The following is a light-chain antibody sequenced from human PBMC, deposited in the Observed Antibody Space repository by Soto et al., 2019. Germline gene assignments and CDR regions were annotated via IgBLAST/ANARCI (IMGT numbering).Light chain of an antibody. J-gene: IGLJ3*02. V-gene: IGLV2-8*01. Sequence: QSVLTQPPSASGSPGQSVTISCTGTSSDVGGYNYVSWYQQHPGKAPKLMIYEVSKRPLGVPDRFSGSKSGNTASLTVSGLQAEDEADYYCSSYAGSNNLLVFGGGTKVTVL. CDR2: EVS. CDR1: SSDVGGYNY. CDR3: SSYAGSNNLLV.